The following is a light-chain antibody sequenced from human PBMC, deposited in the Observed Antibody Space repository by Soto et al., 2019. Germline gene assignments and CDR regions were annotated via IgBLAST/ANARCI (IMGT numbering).Light chain of an antibody. CDR2: DAS. CDR1: QSVSSY. Sequence: EIVLTQSPATLSLSPGERATLSCRASQSVSSYLACYQQKPGQAPRLLIYDASNSATGIAARFSGSGSGTDFTLTISSLVSEDFAVYYCQQRSNWRVTFGQGTRLEIK. CDR3: QQRSNWRVT. J-gene: IGKJ5*01. V-gene: IGKV3-11*01.